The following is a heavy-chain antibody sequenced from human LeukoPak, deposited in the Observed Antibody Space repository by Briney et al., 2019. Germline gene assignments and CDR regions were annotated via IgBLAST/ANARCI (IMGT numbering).Heavy chain of an antibody. CDR1: GGSISSYY. J-gene: IGHJ4*02. CDR3: ARRYGSGSSGTFDY. Sequence: PSETLSLTCTVSGGSISSYYWSWIRQPPGKGLEWIAYIYYSGSTNYNPSLKSRVTISVDTSKNQFSLKLSSVTAADTAVYYCARRYGSGSSGTFDYWGQGTLVTVSS. V-gene: IGHV4-59*01. CDR2: IYYSGST. D-gene: IGHD3-10*01.